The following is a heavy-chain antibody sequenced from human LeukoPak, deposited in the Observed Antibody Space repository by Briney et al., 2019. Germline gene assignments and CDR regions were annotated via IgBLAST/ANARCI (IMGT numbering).Heavy chain of an antibody. V-gene: IGHV4-59*01. CDR2: IYYSGAT. Sequence: PSETLSLTCTVSGGSISSYYWSWTRQPPGKGVEWIGYIYYSGATNYNPSLRSRVTISVDTSKNQSSLKLSSVTAADTAVYYCARGVYIAAAQYGYWGQGTLGTVSS. J-gene: IGHJ4*02. D-gene: IGHD6-13*01. CDR3: ARGVYIAAAQYGY. CDR1: GGSISSYY.